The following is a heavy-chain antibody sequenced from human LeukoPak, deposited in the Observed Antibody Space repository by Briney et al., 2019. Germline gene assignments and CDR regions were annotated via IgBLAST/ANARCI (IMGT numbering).Heavy chain of an antibody. CDR3: ARDQRITIFGVVINLFDP. Sequence: ASVKVSCKASGYTFTGYYMHWVRQAPGQGLEWMGWINPNSGGTNYAQKFQGRVTMTRDTSISTAYMELSRLRSDDTAVYYCARDQRITIFGVVINLFDPWGQGTLVTVSS. V-gene: IGHV1-2*02. D-gene: IGHD3-3*01. CDR1: GYTFTGYY. CDR2: INPNSGGT. J-gene: IGHJ5*02.